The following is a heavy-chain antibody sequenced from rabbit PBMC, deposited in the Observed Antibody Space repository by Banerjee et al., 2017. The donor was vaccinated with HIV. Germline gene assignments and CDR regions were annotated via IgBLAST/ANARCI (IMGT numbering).Heavy chain of an antibody. D-gene: IGHD4-2*01. CDR1: GFSFSSSYW. Sequence: EESGGGLVQPEGSLTLTCTASGFSFSSSYWICWVRQAPGKGLEWIGCIYAGDGNTYYASWAKGRFTISKTSSTTVTLQMTSLTAADTATYFCARSITAAGITLNLWGPGTLVTVS. V-gene: IGHV1S45*01. J-gene: IGHJ6*01. CDR3: ARSITAAGITLNL. CDR2: IYAGDGNT.